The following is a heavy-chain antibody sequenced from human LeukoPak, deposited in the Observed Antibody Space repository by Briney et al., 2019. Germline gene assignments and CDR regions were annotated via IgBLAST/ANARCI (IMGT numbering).Heavy chain of an antibody. CDR2: ISGSGGST. Sequence: GGSLRLSCAASGFTFSSYAMSWVRQAPGKGLEWVSAISGSGGSTYYADSVKGRFTISRDNSKNTLYLQMNSLRAEDTAVYHCAWSVGAYYYYGMDVWGQGTTVTVSS. D-gene: IGHD1-26*01. V-gene: IGHV3-23*01. CDR3: AWSVGAYYYYGMDV. CDR1: GFTFSSYA. J-gene: IGHJ6*02.